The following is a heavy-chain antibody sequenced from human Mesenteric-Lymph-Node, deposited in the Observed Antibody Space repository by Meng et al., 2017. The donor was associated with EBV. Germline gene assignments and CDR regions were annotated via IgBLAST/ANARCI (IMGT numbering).Heavy chain of an antibody. CDR1: GFTFSFYW. CDR2: ISSDGSIT. Sequence: QLKESGEGLVRRRVSLTLAGYASGFTFSFYWMQGVRQAPGRGLVGVSLISSDGSITRTGVSVKGRFSIARDNAKNTVYLPMNNLRADDTAVYYCARTFQGLDYWGHGTLVTVSS. V-gene: IGHV3-74*01. D-gene: IGHD2/OR15-2a*01. CDR3: ARTFQGLDY. J-gene: IGHJ4*01.